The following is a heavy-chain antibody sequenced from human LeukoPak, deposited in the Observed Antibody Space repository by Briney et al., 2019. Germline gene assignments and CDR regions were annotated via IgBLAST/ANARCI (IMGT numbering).Heavy chain of an antibody. D-gene: IGHD6-13*01. V-gene: IGHV3-33*08. CDR2: IWYDGSNK. CDR3: ARDEQQLEYYYYYGMDV. J-gene: IGHJ6*02. CDR1: GFTFSSYG. Sequence: GGSLRLSCAASGFTFSSYGMHWVRQAPGKGLEWVAVIWYDGSNKYYADSVKGRFTISRDNSKNTLYLQMNSLRAEDTAVYYCARDEQQLEYYYYYGMDVWGQGTTVTVSS.